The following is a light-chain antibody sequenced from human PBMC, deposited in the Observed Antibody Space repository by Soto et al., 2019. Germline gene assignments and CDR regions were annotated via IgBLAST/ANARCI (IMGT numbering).Light chain of an antibody. CDR3: LQHSTYPLT. J-gene: IGKJ1*01. CDR2: AAS. V-gene: IGKV1-17*01. Sequence: DIQMTQFPSSLSASVGDRVTITCRASQGIRNDLAWYQQKPGKAPKRLIYAASSLQSGVPSRFSGRGSGTEFPLAISSLQPEDFATFYCLQHSTYPLTFGQGTKVEIK. CDR1: QGIRND.